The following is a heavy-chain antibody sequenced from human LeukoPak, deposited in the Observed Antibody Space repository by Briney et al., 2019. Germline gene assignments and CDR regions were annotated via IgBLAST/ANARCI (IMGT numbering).Heavy chain of an antibody. D-gene: IGHD6-13*01. V-gene: IGHV5-51*01. Sequence: GESLKISCKGSGYRFASYWIGWVRQMPGKGLEWMGIIYPGDSDTRYSPSFRGQVTISADKSISTAYLQWSSLKASDTAMYYCARQIAAPYYFDYWGQGTLVTVSS. CDR2: IYPGDSDT. CDR1: GYRFASYW. CDR3: ARQIAAPYYFDY. J-gene: IGHJ4*02.